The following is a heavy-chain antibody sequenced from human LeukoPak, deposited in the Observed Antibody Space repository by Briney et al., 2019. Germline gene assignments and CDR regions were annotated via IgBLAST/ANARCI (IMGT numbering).Heavy chain of an antibody. CDR1: GFTFSSYW. V-gene: IGHV3-7*01. D-gene: IGHD6-13*01. CDR3: SGGFLAADPPWFDP. Sequence: WGSLRLSCAASGFTFSSYWMSWIRQAPGKGLEWVANIKQDGSEKYYVDSVKGRFTISRHNAKNSLYLQMNSVRADDTAVYHCSGGFLAADPPWFDPWRQGTLVSVSS. J-gene: IGHJ5*02. CDR2: IKQDGSEK.